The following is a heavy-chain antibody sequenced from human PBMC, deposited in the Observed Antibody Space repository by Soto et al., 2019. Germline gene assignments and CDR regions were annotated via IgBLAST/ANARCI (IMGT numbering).Heavy chain of an antibody. D-gene: IGHD3-3*01. V-gene: IGHV1-69*01. CDR1: GGTFSSYA. J-gene: IGHJ6*02. CDR3: AMAYYDFWSGPQNYYYYYGMDV. CDR2: IIPIFGTA. Sequence: QVPLVQSGAEVKKPGSSVKVSCKASGGTFSSYAISWVRQAPGQGLEWMGGIIPIFGTANYAQKFQGRVTITADESTSTAYMELSSLRSEDTAVYYCAMAYYDFWSGPQNYYYYYGMDVWGQGTTVTVSS.